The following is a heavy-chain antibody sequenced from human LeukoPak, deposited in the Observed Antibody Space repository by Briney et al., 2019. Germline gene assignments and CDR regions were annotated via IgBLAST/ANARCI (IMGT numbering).Heavy chain of an antibody. D-gene: IGHD2-2*01. V-gene: IGHV4-4*07. CDR3: ARSPVRSSSTTCFGFYFDY. Sequence: SETLSLTCTVSGGSISSYYWSWIRQPAGKGLEWMGRINTGGSTNYNPSLKSRVTVSVDTSKNQFSLKLSSVTAADTAVYYCARSPVRSSSTTCFGFYFDYWGQGTLVTVSS. CDR2: INTGGST. J-gene: IGHJ4*02. CDR1: GGSISSYY.